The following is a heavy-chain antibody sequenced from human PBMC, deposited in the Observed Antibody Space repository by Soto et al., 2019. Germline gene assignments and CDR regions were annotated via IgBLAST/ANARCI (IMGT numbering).Heavy chain of an antibody. CDR2: IIPIFGSR. V-gene: IGHV1-69*01. J-gene: IGHJ6*02. CDR3: ARGETYLGV. CDR1: RDTFSKYA. Sequence: QVQLVQSGAEVKKPGSSVKVSCKASRDTFSKYAFNWVRQAPGQGLEWMGWIIPIFGSRDYAEKFQGRLTITADESTSTAYMELRSLRFADTAVYYCARGETYLGVWGQGTTVTVSS. D-gene: IGHD3-16*01.